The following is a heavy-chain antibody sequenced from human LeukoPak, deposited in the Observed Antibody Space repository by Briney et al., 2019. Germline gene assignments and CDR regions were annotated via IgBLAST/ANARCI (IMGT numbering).Heavy chain of an antibody. Sequence: HTGGSLRLSCAASGFTFSSYSMNWVRQAPGKGLEWVSYISSSSSTIYYAVSVKGRFTISRDNAKNSLYLQMNSLRAEDTAVYYCARDKYQLLSERGWFDPWGQGTLVTVSS. V-gene: IGHV3-48*04. CDR3: ARDKYQLLSERGWFDP. CDR2: ISSSSSTI. J-gene: IGHJ5*02. CDR1: GFTFSSYS. D-gene: IGHD2-2*01.